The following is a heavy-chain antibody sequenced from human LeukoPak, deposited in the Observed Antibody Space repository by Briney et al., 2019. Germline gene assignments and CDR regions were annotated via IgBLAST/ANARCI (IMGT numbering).Heavy chain of an antibody. CDR3: ARERSGWYLTYYYYYYMDV. Sequence: SETLSLTCAVYGGSFSGYYWSWIRQPPGKGLEWIGSIYYSGSTYYNPSLKSRVTISVDTSKNQFSLKLSSVTAADTAVYYCARERSGWYLTYYYYYYMDVWGKGTTVTVSS. D-gene: IGHD6-19*01. CDR1: GGSFSGYY. J-gene: IGHJ6*03. CDR2: IYYSGST. V-gene: IGHV4-34*01.